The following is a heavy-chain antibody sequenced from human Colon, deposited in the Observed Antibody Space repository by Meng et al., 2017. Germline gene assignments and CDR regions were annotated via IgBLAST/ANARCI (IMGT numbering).Heavy chain of an antibody. V-gene: IGHV3-30*12. Sequence: GESLKISCAASGFRFRSFGMHWVRQSPGKGLEWVSLISFDGKSEYYAASVKGRFTISRDNSMNTLHLQMNNLRPDDTGVYCCAILDAADQVGGFDYWGQGALVTVSS. CDR1: GFRFRSFG. CDR3: AILDAADQVGGFDY. J-gene: IGHJ4*02. CDR2: ISFDGKSE. D-gene: IGHD3-3*01.